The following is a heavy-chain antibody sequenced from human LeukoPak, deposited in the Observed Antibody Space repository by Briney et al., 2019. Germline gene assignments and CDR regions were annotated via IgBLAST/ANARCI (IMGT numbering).Heavy chain of an antibody. CDR2: ISTTVGTT. CDR1: GLTVSTNH. CDR3: AKSQAILGGFFDN. Sequence: GGSLRLSCAASGLTVSTNHMSWVRQAPGKGLEWVSGISTTVGTTFYADSVKGRFTISRDTSKNTLYLQMNSLRAEDTAVYYCAKSQAILGGFFDNWGQGTLVTVSS. D-gene: IGHD2-15*01. V-gene: IGHV3-23*01. J-gene: IGHJ4*02.